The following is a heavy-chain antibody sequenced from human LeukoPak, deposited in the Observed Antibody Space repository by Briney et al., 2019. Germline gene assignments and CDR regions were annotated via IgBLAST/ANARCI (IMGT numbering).Heavy chain of an antibody. CDR1: GYTFTSYG. CDR2: ISAYNGNT. CDR3: ARRDSSGYYYLSDY. V-gene: IGHV1-18*01. D-gene: IGHD3-22*01. Sequence: GASVKVSCKASGYTFTSYGISWVRQAPGQGLEWMGWISAYNGNTNYTQKLQGRVTMTTDTSTSTAYMELRSLRSDDTAVYYCARRDSSGYYYLSDYWGQGTLVTVSS. J-gene: IGHJ4*02.